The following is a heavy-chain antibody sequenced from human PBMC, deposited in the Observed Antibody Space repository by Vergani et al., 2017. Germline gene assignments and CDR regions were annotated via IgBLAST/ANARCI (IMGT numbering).Heavy chain of an antibody. CDR3: ARDYRKTAMVTGYYYMDV. Sequence: QVQLVESGGGVVQPGRSLRLSCAASGFTFSSYGMHWVRQAPGKGLEWVAVIWYGGSNKYYADSVEGRFTISRDNSKNTLYLQMNSLRAEDTAVYYCARDYRKTAMVTGYYYMDVWGKGTTVTVSS. CDR1: GFTFSSYG. V-gene: IGHV3-33*01. D-gene: IGHD5-18*01. CDR2: IWYGGSNK. J-gene: IGHJ6*03.